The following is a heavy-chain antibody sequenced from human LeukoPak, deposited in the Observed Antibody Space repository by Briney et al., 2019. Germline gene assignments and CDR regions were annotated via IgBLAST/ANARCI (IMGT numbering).Heavy chain of an antibody. J-gene: IGHJ4*02. V-gene: IGHV1-2*02. CDR1: GYTFTGYY. D-gene: IGHD3-22*01. CDR2: INPNSGGT. Sequence: ASVKVSCKASGYTFTGYYMHWVRQAPGQGLEWMGWINPNSGGTNYAQKFQGRVTMTRDASISTAYMELSRLRSDDTAVYYCAREYYDSSGYYQKTDYWGQGTLVTVSS. CDR3: AREYYDSSGYYQKTDY.